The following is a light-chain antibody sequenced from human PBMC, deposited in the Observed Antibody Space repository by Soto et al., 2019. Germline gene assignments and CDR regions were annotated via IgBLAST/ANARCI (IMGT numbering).Light chain of an antibody. J-gene: IGKJ1*01. CDR2: AAS. CDR3: PHSYIPLLS. CDR1: QSIKNY. V-gene: IGKV1-39*01. Sequence: IRMTQSPSSLSASVGDRVTITCRASQSIKNYLTLSQQTPGQAPKLLVYAASTLQSVVPSRLRGSGSGTDFTLTISSLKHADFATCFCPHSYIPLLSFGEGNKVEIK.